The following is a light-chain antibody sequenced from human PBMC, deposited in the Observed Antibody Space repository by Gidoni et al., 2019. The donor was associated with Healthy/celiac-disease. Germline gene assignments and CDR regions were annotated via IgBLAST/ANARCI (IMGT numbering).Light chain of an antibody. Sequence: SSELTEDPAVSVGLGQTVRITCQGDSLRSYYASWYQQKPGQAPVLVIYGKNNRPSGIPDRFSGSSSGNTASLTITGAKAEDEADYYCNSRDSSGNLYVFGTGTKVTVL. CDR1: SLRSYY. CDR3: NSRDSSGNLYV. V-gene: IGLV3-19*01. CDR2: GKN. J-gene: IGLJ1*01.